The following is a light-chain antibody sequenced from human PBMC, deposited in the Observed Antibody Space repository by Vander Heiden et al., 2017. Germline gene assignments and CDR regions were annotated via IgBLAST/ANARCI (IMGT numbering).Light chain of an antibody. J-gene: IGKJ4*01. V-gene: IGKV3-15*01. CDR1: QSVSSN. CDR2: GAS. Sequence: EIVMAQSPATLSVSPAERATLSCRASQSVSSNLAWYQQKPGQAPRLLIYGASTRATGIPARCSGSGSGTEFTLTISSLQSEDFAVYYCQQYNNWPQLTFGGGTKVEIK. CDR3: QQYNNWPQLT.